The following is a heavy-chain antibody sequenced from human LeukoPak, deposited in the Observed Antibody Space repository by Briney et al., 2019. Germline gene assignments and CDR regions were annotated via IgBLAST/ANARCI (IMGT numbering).Heavy chain of an antibody. D-gene: IGHD3-10*01. Sequence: GGSLRLSCAASGFTFSSYGMHWVRQAPGKGLEGVAVISYDGSNKYYADSVKGRFTISRDNSKNTLYLQMNSLRAEDTAVYYCAKAYRGSGSPGGFWGQGTLVTVSS. CDR2: ISYDGSNK. J-gene: IGHJ4*02. CDR3: AKAYRGSGSPGGF. V-gene: IGHV3-30*18. CDR1: GFTFSSYG.